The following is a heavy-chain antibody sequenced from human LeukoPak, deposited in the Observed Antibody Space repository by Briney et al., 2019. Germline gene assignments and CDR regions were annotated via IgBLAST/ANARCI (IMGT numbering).Heavy chain of an antibody. V-gene: IGHV3-30-3*01. Sequence: GGSLRLSCAASGLTFSNYAMHWVRQAPGKGLEWVAVVSAAGSNGYYADSVKGRFTISRDNSKNTLYLQMNSLRAEDTAMFYCTRDYGSFTDFDSWGQGTLVTVSS. CDR3: TRDYGSFTDFDS. CDR1: GLTFSNYA. CDR2: VSAAGSNG. D-gene: IGHD1-26*01. J-gene: IGHJ4*02.